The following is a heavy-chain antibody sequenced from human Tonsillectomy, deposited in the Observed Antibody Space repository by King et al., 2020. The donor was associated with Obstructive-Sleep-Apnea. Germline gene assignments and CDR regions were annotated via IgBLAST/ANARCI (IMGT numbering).Heavy chain of an antibody. D-gene: IGHD3-22*01. CDR1: GGSISSYY. CDR3: ARVNYYDSSGYADY. V-gene: IGHV4-59*01. J-gene: IGHJ4*02. Sequence: QLQESGTGLVKPSETLSLTCTVSGGSISSYYWSWIRQPPGKGLEWIGYIYYSGSTNYNPSLKSRVTISVDTSKNQFSLKLSSVTAADTAVYYCARVNYYDSSGYADYWGQGTLVTVSS. CDR2: IYYSGST.